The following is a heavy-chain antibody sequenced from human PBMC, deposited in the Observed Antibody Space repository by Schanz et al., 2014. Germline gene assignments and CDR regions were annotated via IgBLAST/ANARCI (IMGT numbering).Heavy chain of an antibody. J-gene: IGHJ4*02. D-gene: IGHD6-6*01. V-gene: IGHV1-46*01. CDR1: GYSFTSYY. Sequence: QVQLVQSGAEVKKPGASVKVSCKAFGYSFTSYYIHWVRQAPGQGLEWMATINPSGGSTSFAQKFQGRVPMTRATSTSTAYMDLRSLRSDDTAVYYCARDQSPYTNSSDVRYFDYWGQGTLVTVSS. CDR2: INPSGGST. CDR3: ARDQSPYTNSSDVRYFDY.